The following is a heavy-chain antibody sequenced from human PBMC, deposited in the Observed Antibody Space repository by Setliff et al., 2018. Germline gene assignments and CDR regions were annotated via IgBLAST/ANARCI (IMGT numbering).Heavy chain of an antibody. CDR2: IMPIFGST. J-gene: IGHJ5*02. CDR3: ARDRGGTAIANWFDR. Sequence: GASVKVSCKASGYTFTGYYIHWVRQAPGQGLEWMGRIMPIFGSTNYAQNFQGRVTITADKSTSTAYMDLSSLRSEDSAVYYCARDRGGTAIANWFDRWGQGTLVTVSS. CDR1: GYTFTGYY. D-gene: IGHD2-21*01. V-gene: IGHV1-69*06.